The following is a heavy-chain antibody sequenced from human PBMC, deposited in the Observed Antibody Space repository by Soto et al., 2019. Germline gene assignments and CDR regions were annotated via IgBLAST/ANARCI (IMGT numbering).Heavy chain of an antibody. J-gene: IGHJ4*02. CDR2: ISSSSSYI. CDR1: GFTFSSYS. Sequence: GGSLRLSCAASGFTFSSYSMNWVRQAPGKGLEWVSSISSSSSYIYYADPVKGRFTISRDNAKNSLYLQMNSLRAEDTAGYYCARGTDIVVVVAATADYWGQGTLVTVSS. V-gene: IGHV3-21*01. CDR3: ARGTDIVVVVAATADY. D-gene: IGHD2-15*01.